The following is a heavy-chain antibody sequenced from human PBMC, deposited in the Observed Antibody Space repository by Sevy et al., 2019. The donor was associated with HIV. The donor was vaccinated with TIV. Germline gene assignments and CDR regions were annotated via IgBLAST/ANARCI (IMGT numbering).Heavy chain of an antibody. CDR1: GGTFNSYG. CDR3: ALDSNAYDI. CDR2: IIPIFGTT. D-gene: IGHD3-22*01. J-gene: IGHJ3*02. V-gene: IGHV1-69*06. Sequence: ASVKVSCKASGGTFNSYGINWVRQAPGQGLEGMGGIIPIFGTTNYAQKFQGRVTITADKSTSTVHMELSSLRSEDTAEYYCALDSNAYDIWGQGTMVTVSS.